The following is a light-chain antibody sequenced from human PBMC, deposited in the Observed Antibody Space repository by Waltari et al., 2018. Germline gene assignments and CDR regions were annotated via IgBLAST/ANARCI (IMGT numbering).Light chain of an antibody. V-gene: IGKV4-1*01. CDR1: QSVLYSSNNKNY. Sequence: DIVVTQSPEVLSVSLGERATINCKFSQSVLYSSNNKNYVAWFQQKPGQRPRLLIYWASTRESGVPDRFSGSGSGTDFSLTIANLQAEDVAVYYCQQYYRIPLSFGGGTKVEIK. CDR3: QQYYRIPLS. J-gene: IGKJ4*01. CDR2: WAS.